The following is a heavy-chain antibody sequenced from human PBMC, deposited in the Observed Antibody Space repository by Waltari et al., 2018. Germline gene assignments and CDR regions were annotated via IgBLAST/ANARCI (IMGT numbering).Heavy chain of an antibody. Sequence: QSTLKESGPTLVKPTQTLTLTCVFSGFSLSTCGVGVGWIRQPPGKALEWLAVIFWDDVKRYSPSLKSRLTITKDTSKNQVVLTLTNVDPVDTATYYCAHRRGASNTGGAFDIWGQGTTVTVSS. CDR1: GFSLSTCGVG. D-gene: IGHD2-2*01. CDR2: IFWDDVK. CDR3: AHRRGASNTGGAFDI. V-gene: IGHV2-5*02. J-gene: IGHJ3*02.